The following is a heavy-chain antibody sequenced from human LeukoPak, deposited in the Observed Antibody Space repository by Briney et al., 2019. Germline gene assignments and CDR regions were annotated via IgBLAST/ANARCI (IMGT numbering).Heavy chain of an antibody. CDR2: TYYRSKWYN. D-gene: IGHD6-19*01. J-gene: IGHJ6*02. V-gene: IGHV6-1*01. Sequence: SQTLSLTCAISGDSVSSNSAAWNWIRQSPSRGLEWLGRTYYRSKWYNDYAVSVESRITINPDTSKNQFSLQLNSVTPEDTAVYYCARDVVAVAGTTVYYYYGMDVWGQGTTVTVSS. CDR3: ARDVVAVAGTTVYYYYGMDV. CDR1: GDSVSSNSAA.